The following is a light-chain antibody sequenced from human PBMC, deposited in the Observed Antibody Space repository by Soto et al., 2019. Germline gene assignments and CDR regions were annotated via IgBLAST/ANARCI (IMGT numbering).Light chain of an antibody. CDR3: TSYTTLSNRV. CDR1: SSDIGAYNY. CDR2: EVT. J-gene: IGLJ1*01. Sequence: QSALTQPASVSGSPGQSITISCTGTSSDIGAYNYVSWYQQHPGKAPKLLIYEVTNRPSGVSDRFSGSKSGNTASLTISGLQAEYEANYYCTSYTTLSNRVFGTGTKVTVL. V-gene: IGLV2-14*01.